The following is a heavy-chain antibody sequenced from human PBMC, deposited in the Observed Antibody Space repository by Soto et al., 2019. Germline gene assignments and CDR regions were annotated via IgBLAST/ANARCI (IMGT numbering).Heavy chain of an antibody. J-gene: IGHJ5*02. D-gene: IGHD6-6*01. CDR3: ASLNWFYSSSSRDWFDP. Sequence: SETLSLTCTVSGGSISSSSYYWGWIRQPPGKGLEWIGSIYYSGSTYYNPSLKSRVTISVDTSKNQFSLKLSSVTAADTAVYYCASLNWFYSSSSRDWFDPWGQGTLVTVSS. V-gene: IGHV4-39*01. CDR2: IYYSGST. CDR1: GGSISSSSYY.